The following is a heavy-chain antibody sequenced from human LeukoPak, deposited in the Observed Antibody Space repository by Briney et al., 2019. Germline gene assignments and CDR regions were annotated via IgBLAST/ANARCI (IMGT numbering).Heavy chain of an antibody. D-gene: IGHD6-19*01. V-gene: IGHV3-30*04. CDR2: ISYDGSNK. J-gene: IGHJ4*02. CDR1: GFTFSSYA. CDR3: AKSIAVAGTGAVLDY. Sequence: GRSLRLSCAASGFTFSSYAMHWVRQAPGKGLEWVAVISYDGSNKYYADSVKGRFTISRDNSKNTLYLQMNSLRAEDTAVYYCAKSIAVAGTGAVLDYWGQGTLVTVSS.